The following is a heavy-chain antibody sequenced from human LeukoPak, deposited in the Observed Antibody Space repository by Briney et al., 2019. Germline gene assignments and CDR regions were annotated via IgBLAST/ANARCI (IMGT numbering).Heavy chain of an antibody. Sequence: ASVKVSCKVSGYTLTELSMHWVRQAPGKGLEWMGGFDPEDGETIYAQKFQGRVTMTEDTSTDTAYMELSSLRSEDTAVYYCATQITSCYMDGWFDPWGQGTLVTVSS. D-gene: IGHD2-2*02. CDR2: FDPEDGET. CDR3: ATQITSCYMDGWFDP. J-gene: IGHJ5*02. V-gene: IGHV1-24*01. CDR1: GYTLTELS.